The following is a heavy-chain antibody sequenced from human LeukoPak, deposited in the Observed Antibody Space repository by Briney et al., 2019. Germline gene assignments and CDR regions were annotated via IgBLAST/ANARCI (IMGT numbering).Heavy chain of an antibody. J-gene: IGHJ3*02. CDR1: GRPFTGYV. V-gene: IGHV4-34*01. Sequence: SDPLTLTCRVYGRPFTGYVWRWLRNPPEKALEWIWENTESGRTNSNPSLKSRVTISVDKSKNFFSLKLTSVTAADTAVYFCALRGRRWLPWDDFEIWGQGTMVTVSS. CDR3: ALRGRRWLPWDDFEI. D-gene: IGHD5-24*01. CDR2: NTESGRT.